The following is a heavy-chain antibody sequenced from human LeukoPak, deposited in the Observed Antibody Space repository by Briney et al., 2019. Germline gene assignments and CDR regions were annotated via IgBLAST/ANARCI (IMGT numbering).Heavy chain of an antibody. D-gene: IGHD3-10*01. CDR1: GESLSNYY. Sequence: SEALSLTCAVYGESLSNYYWSWIRQPPGKGLEWIGEINHYGSTNYNPSLKSRITISVDTSKNQFSLKLSSVTAADTAVYYCARLPDYYSRHGAPGWGQGTLVTVSS. CDR2: INHYGST. J-gene: IGHJ4*02. CDR3: ARLPDYYSRHGAPG. V-gene: IGHV4-34*01.